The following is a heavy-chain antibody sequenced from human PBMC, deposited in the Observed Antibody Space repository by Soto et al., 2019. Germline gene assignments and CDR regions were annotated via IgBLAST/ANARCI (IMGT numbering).Heavy chain of an antibody. CDR3: AREAREYYDILTGYYRNYYFDY. V-gene: IGHV3-53*01. Sequence: GGSLRLSCAASGFTVSSNYMSWVRQAPGKGLEWVSVIYSGGSTYYADSVKGRFTISRDNSKNTLYLQMNSLRAEDTAVYYCAREAREYYDILTGYYRNYYFDYWGQGTLVTVSS. J-gene: IGHJ4*02. CDR1: GFTVSSNY. CDR2: IYSGGST. D-gene: IGHD3-9*01.